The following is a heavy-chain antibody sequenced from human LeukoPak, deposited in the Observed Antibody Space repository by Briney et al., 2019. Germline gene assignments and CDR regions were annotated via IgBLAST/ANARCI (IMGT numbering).Heavy chain of an antibody. CDR1: GGSISSYY. CDR2: IYYSGST. J-gene: IGHJ4*02. V-gene: IGHV4-59*01. D-gene: IGHD2-2*01. Sequence: SETLSLTCTVSGGSISSYYWSWIRQPPGKGLEWIGYIYYSGSTNYNPSLKSRVTISVDTSKNQFSLKLSSVTAADTAVYYCARTSRDGVPAAPFDYWGQGTLVTVSS. CDR3: ARTSRDGVPAAPFDY.